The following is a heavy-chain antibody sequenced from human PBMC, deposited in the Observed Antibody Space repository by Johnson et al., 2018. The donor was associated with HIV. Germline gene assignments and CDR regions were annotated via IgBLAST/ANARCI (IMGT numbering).Heavy chain of an antibody. CDR2: INTKADGATT. J-gene: IGHJ3*01. Sequence: VQLVESGGGCAQPGGSLRLSCAVSGFTFSKAWMSWVRQAPGKGLEWVGQINTKADGATTDYAAPVRGRFTISRDDSRNTLFLQMNNVKIEDTALYFCTTGQANTIIGLITFQGPAFDFWGQGTMVTVS. V-gene: IGHV3-15*01. CDR1: GFTFSKAW. D-gene: IGHD2/OR15-2a*01. CDR3: TTGQANTIIGLITFQGPAFDF.